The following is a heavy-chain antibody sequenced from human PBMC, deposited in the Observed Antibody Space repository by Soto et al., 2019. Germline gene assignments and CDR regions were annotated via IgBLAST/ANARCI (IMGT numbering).Heavy chain of an antibody. D-gene: IGHD2-21*01. V-gene: IGHV4-31*03. J-gene: IGHJ4*02. CDR2: VSYTGNT. CDR1: GGSIGSGGYW. CDR3: ARRCGEGRVDY. Sequence: SETLSLTCTVSGGSIGSGGYWWSWIRQHPGRGLEWIGFVSYTGNTQYNPSLKSRVNISVDTSTKQFSLKLSSVTASDTAVYYCARRCGEGRVDYWGQGTLVTVSS.